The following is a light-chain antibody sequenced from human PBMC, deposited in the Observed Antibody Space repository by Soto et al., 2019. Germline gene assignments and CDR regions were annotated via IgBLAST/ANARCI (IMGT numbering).Light chain of an antibody. CDR1: QGISNF. Sequence: AIQLTQSPSSLSASVGNRVTITCRASQGISNFLAWYQQKPGKAPKLLIYDASNLQSGVPSRFSGSGSGTEFTLTISSLQPDDFATYYCQQYNSYSFGQGTKVDIK. CDR2: DAS. J-gene: IGKJ1*01. V-gene: IGKV1-13*02. CDR3: QQYNSYS.